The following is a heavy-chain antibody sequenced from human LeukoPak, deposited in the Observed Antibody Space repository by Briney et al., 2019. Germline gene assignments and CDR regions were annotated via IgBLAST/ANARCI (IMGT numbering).Heavy chain of an antibody. D-gene: IGHD1-26*01. CDR3: ASSVGATKMVDY. CDR1: GYTFTGYY. V-gene: IGHV1-46*01. J-gene: IGHJ4*02. Sequence: ASVKVSCKASGYTFTGYYMHWVRQAPGQGLEWMGIINPSGGSTSYAQKFQGRVTMTRDMSTSTVYMELSSLRSEDTAVYYCASSVGATKMVDYWGQGTLVTVSS. CDR2: INPSGGST.